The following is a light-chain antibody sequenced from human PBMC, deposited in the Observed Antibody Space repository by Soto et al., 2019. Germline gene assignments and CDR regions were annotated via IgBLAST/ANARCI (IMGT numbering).Light chain of an antibody. V-gene: IGKV3-11*01. Sequence: EIVLTQSPATLSLSPGERATLSCRASQSVSSYLAWYQQKPGQAPMLLIYDASNRATGIPARFSGSGSGTDFTLTISSLEPEDFAVYYCQQRSNWPPLYTFGQGTKVDIK. J-gene: IGKJ2*01. CDR2: DAS. CDR3: QQRSNWPPLYT. CDR1: QSVSSY.